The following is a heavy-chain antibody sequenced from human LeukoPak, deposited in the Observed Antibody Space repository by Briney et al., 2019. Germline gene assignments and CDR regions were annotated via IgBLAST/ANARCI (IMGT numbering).Heavy chain of an antibody. J-gene: IGHJ4*02. V-gene: IGHV3-23*01. Sequence: GGSLRLSCAASGFTFRGYVMSWVRQAPGKGLEWVSAISGSGGSTYYADSVKGRFTISRDNSKNTLYLQMNSLRAEDTAVYYCAARYSSGWVYFDYWGQGTLVTVSS. CDR1: GFTFRGYV. D-gene: IGHD6-19*01. CDR3: AARYSSGWVYFDY. CDR2: ISGSGGST.